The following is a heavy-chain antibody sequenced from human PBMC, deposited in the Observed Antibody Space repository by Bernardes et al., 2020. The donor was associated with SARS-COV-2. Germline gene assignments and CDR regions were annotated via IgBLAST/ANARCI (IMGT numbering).Heavy chain of an antibody. CDR2: ISGGVENT. D-gene: IGHD3-16*02. Sequence: GGSLRLSCTASGFTFSSYAVNWVRQAPGKGLEWVSSISGGVENTYYADSVKGRFTISRDNSKNTLYLQMISLRAEDTAVYYCAQSVRRDSRDFQHWGQGTLVTVSS. V-gene: IGHV3-23*01. CDR3: AQSVRRDSRDFQH. CDR1: GFTFSSYA. J-gene: IGHJ1*01.